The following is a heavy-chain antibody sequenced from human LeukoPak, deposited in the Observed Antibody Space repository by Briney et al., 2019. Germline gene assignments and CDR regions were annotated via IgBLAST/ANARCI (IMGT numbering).Heavy chain of an antibody. Sequence: ASVKVSCKASGYSFIGYYMHWVRQAPGQGLEWMGWINPDSGGTKYAQKFQSRVTMTRDTSISTAYMELSNLRSDDTAVYYCAGYASGWYLDYWGQGTLVTVSS. CDR2: INPDSGGT. D-gene: IGHD6-19*01. J-gene: IGHJ4*02. V-gene: IGHV1-2*02. CDR1: GYSFIGYY. CDR3: AGYASGWYLDY.